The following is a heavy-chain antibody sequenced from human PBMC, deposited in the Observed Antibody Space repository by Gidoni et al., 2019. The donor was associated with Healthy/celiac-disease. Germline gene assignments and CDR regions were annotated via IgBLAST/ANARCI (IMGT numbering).Heavy chain of an antibody. D-gene: IGHD2-8*01. CDR3: AKDSVSYYYHGMDV. CDR2: ISWNSGGI. V-gene: IGHV3-9*01. CDR1: GFTFDDYA. Sequence: EVQLVESGGGLVQPGRSLRLSCAASGFTFDDYAMHWVRQAPGKGLEWVSGISWNSGGIGYADSVKGRFTISRDNGKNSLYLQMNGLRVEDTALYYCAKDSVSYYYHGMDVWGQGTTVTVSS. J-gene: IGHJ6*02.